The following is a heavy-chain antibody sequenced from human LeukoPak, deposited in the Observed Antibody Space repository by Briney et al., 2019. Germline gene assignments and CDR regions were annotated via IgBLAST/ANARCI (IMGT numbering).Heavy chain of an antibody. CDR3: ATGVAAAGTINWFDP. D-gene: IGHD6-13*01. CDR1: GYTLTELS. J-gene: IGHJ5*02. V-gene: IGHV1-24*01. CDR2: FDPEDGET. Sequence: ASVKVSCKVSGYTLTELSMHWVRQAPGKGLEWMGGFDPEDGETIYAQKFQGRVTMTEDTSTDTAYMELSSLRSEDTAVYYCATGVAAAGTINWFDPWGQGTLVTVSS.